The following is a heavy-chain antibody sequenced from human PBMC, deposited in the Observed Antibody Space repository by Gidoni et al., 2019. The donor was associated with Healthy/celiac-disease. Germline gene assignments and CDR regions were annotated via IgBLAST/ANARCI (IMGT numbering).Heavy chain of an antibody. Sequence: QVQLQQWGAGLLKPSETLSLTCAVYGGSFSGYYWSWIRQPPGKGLEWIGEINHSGSTNYNPSLKSRVTISVDTSKNQFSLKLSSVTAADTAVYYCARVVPGARNYDFWSGYYTTYYYYMDVWGKGTTVTVSS. V-gene: IGHV4-34*01. D-gene: IGHD3-3*01. CDR3: ARVVPGARNYDFWSGYYTTYYYYMDV. J-gene: IGHJ6*03. CDR1: GGSFSGYY. CDR2: INHSGST.